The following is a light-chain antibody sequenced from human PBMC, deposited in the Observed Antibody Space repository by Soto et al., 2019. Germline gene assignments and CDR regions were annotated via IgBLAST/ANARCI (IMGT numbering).Light chain of an antibody. CDR1: QDIQNA. CDR2: AAS. CDR3: LQHDSNVWT. Sequence: TQSPSSLSASVGDRVTITCRASQDIQNALGWYQQKPGKAPKRLIYAASSLQSGVPSRFRGSRSGTEFTLTISSLQPEDFATYYCLQHDSNVWTFGQGTKVEIK. V-gene: IGKV1-17*01. J-gene: IGKJ1*01.